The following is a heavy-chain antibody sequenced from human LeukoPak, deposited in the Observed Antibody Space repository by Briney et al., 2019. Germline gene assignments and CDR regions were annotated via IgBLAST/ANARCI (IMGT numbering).Heavy chain of an antibody. CDR2: INEDGSET. CDR1: GFTFNIYW. J-gene: IGHJ4*02. CDR3: ARGGGLGY. Sequence: GGSLRLSCAASGFTFNIYWMNWVRQAPGKGLEWVANINEDGSETYYVDSVKGRFSISRDNAKNSLYLQMNSLRAEDTAGYYCARGGGLGYWGQGTLVTVSS. V-gene: IGHV3-7*01. D-gene: IGHD3-16*01.